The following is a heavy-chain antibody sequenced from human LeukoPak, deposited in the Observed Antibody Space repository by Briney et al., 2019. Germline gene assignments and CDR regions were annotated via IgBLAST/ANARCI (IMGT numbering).Heavy chain of an antibody. CDR2: ISSSSSYI. V-gene: IGHV3-21*01. CDR1: GFTFSSYS. J-gene: IGHJ5*02. D-gene: IGHD2-15*01. Sequence: GGSLRLSCAASGFTFSSYSMNWVRQAPGKGLEWVSSISSSSSYIYYADSVKGRFTISRDNAKNSLYLQMNSLRAEDTAVYYCERAGAFDRRYCSGGSCGNWFDPWGQGTLVTVSS. CDR3: ERAGAFDRRYCSGGSCGNWFDP.